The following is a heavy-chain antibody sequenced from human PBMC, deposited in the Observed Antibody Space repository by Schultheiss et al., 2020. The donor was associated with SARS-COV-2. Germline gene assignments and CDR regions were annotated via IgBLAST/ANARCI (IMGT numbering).Heavy chain of an antibody. Sequence: GESLKISCAASGFSFSSHWMHWVRQAPGKGLVWVSGINWNGVARGYADSVQGRFILSRDNTKNSLYLEMNSLRAEDTALYYCARVRRGGSGTFFYYFDYWGQGTQVTVSS. CDR1: GFSFSSHW. CDR2: INWNGVAR. V-gene: IGHV3-20*04. J-gene: IGHJ4*02. D-gene: IGHD3-10*01. CDR3: ARVRRGGSGTFFYYFDY.